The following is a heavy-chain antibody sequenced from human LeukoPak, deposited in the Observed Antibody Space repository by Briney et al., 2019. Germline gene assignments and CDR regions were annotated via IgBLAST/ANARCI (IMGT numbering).Heavy chain of an antibody. CDR1: GGSISSSTYY. V-gene: IGHV4-39*01. CDR3: ARVRSVSNWLDP. D-gene: IGHD6-19*01. J-gene: IGHJ5*02. Sequence: SETLSLTCTVSGGSISSSTYYWGWIRQPPGKGLEWIGSIYYSGRTYYNPSLKSRVTISVDTSNNQFSLILSSVNATDTAIYYCARVRSVSNWLDPWGQGTLVTVSS. CDR2: IYYSGRT.